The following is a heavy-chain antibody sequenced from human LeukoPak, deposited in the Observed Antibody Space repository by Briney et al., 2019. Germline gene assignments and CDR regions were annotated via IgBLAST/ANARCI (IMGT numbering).Heavy chain of an antibody. CDR1: GFTFSNAW. CDR3: TTPSLDCSNTSCHGPFDY. J-gene: IGHJ4*02. CDR2: IKSKTDGGTT. Sequence: GGSLRLSCAASGFTFSNAWMSWLRHTPGKGLEWVGRIKSKTDGGTTDYAAPVKGRFTISRDDSKNTLYLQMNSLKTEDTAVYYCTTPSLDCSNTSCHGPFDYWGQGTLVTVSS. V-gene: IGHV3-15*01. D-gene: IGHD2-2*01.